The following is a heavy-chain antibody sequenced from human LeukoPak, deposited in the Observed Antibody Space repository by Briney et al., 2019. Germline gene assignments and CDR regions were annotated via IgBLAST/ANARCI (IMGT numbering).Heavy chain of an antibody. D-gene: IGHD6-19*01. V-gene: IGHV4-39*01. CDR1: APSMSSSSND. CDR2: IYYSGCT. CDR3: AGIAVAGSLDDY. J-gene: IGHJ4*02. Sequence: KPSPSLSPTQTLAAPSMSSSSNDSGWIRQPPGKGPELIGSIYYSGCTYYNPSLKSRVTISVDTSKNQFSLKLSSVTAADTAVYYCAGIAVAGSLDDYWGQGTLVTVSS.